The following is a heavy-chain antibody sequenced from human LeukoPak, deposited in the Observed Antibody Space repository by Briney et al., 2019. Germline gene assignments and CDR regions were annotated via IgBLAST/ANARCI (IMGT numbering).Heavy chain of an antibody. J-gene: IGHJ4*02. CDR1: GYTFTGYY. D-gene: IGHD2-15*01. CDR3: ARSSSKRGFLDY. V-gene: IGHV1-2*02. Sequence: ASVKVSCKASGYTFTGYYMHWVRQAPGQGLEWMGWINPNSGGTNYAQKFQGRVTMTRDTSISTAYMEPSRLRSDDTAVYYCARSSSKRGFLDYWGQGTLVTVSS. CDR2: INPNSGGT.